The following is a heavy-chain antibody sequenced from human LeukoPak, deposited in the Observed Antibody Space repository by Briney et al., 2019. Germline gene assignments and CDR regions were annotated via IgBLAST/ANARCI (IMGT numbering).Heavy chain of an antibody. D-gene: IGHD5-24*01. J-gene: IGHJ4*02. CDR1: GGSITSSSYY. CDR3: ARHMEWRQYFDY. V-gene: IGHV4-39*01. Sequence: PSETLSLTCTVSGGSITSSSYYWGWIRQPPGKVLQWIGNIYYSGTTYYNPSLKSRVSISIDTSKNQFSLRLSSVTASDTAVYYYARHMEWRQYFDYWGQGTLVTVSS. CDR2: IYYSGTT.